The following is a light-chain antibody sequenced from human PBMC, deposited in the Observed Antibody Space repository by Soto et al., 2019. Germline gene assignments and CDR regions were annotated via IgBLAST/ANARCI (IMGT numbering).Light chain of an antibody. Sequence: EIVMTQSPATLSVSAGERATLSCRASQSVSSNLAWYQQKPGQAPRLLIYGASTRATGIPARFSGSGSGTEFTLTISSLQSEDFAVHYCQQYHNWPCTFGPGTKVDIK. J-gene: IGKJ3*01. V-gene: IGKV3-15*01. CDR3: QQYHNWPCT. CDR2: GAS. CDR1: QSVSSN.